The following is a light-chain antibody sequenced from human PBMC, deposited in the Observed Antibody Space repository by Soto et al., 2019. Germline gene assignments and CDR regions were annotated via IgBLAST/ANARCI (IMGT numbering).Light chain of an antibody. CDR1: NRDIGDYNY. CDR2: DVS. CDR3: SSYTSDSTVEVI. Sequence: QSALTQPASVSGSPGQSITISCTGTNRDIGDYNYVSWYQQHPGKAPKVMIHDVSIRPSGVSERFSGPKSGYTASLTISGLQAEDEADYYCSSYTSDSTVEVIFGGGTKLTVL. V-gene: IGLV2-14*03. J-gene: IGLJ2*01.